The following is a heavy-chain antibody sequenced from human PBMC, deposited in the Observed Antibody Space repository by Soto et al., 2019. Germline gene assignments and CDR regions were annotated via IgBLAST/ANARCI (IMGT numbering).Heavy chain of an antibody. Sequence: EVQLLDSGGGLGQSGGSLRLSCAASGFSFYTYAMTWVRQAPGKGLEWVSSISASGTQTYYADSVKGRFTISRDNSRNTVYLQRNRLRVEDTAVYYCARGGGSGYFAYHYIDVWGKGTTVTFSS. CDR3: ARGGGSGYFAYHYIDV. CDR1: GFSFYTYA. CDR2: ISASGTQT. V-gene: IGHV3-23*01. D-gene: IGHD3-3*01. J-gene: IGHJ6*03.